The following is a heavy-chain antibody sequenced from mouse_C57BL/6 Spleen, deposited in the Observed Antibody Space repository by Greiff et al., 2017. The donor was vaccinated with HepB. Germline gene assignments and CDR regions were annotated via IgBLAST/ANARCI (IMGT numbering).Heavy chain of an antibody. D-gene: IGHD1-1*01. CDR3: ARMTTVDDAMDY. CDR1: GFSFTSYG. V-gene: IGHV2-2*01. CDR2: IWSGGST. J-gene: IGHJ4*01. Sequence: VQLQQSGPGLVQPSQSLSITCIVSGFSFTSYGVHWVRQSPGKGLEWLGVIWSGGSTDYNAAFISRLSISKDNSKSQVIFKMNSLQADDTAIYYCARMTTVDDAMDYWGQGTSVTVSS.